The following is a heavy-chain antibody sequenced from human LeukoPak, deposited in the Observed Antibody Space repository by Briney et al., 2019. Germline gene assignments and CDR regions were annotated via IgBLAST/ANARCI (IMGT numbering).Heavy chain of an antibody. CDR2: IYYSGST. J-gene: IGHJ5*02. Sequence: PSETLSLTCTVSGGSISSSSYYWGWIRQPPGKGLEWIGSIYYSGSTYYNSSLKSRVTISVDTSKNQFSLKLSSVTAADTAVYYCARLWQNWFDPWGQGTLVTVSS. CDR1: GGSISSSSYY. CDR3: ARLWQNWFDP. V-gene: IGHV4-39*01.